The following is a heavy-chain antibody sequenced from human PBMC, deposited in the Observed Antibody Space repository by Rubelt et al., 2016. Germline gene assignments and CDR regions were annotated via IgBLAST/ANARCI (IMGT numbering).Heavy chain of an antibody. D-gene: IGHD3-22*01. CDR3: TRRDYYDNSVYAFDL. J-gene: IGHJ3*01. CDR2: IRGKSYGGTP. CDR1: GFTFGDYV. Sequence: EVQLVESGGGLVQPGGSLRLSCAASGFTFGDYVLSWFRQAPGKGLEWVGFIRGKSYGGTPESAASVKGRFIISRDDSKSVAYLQMNSLKTEDTAVYYCTRRDYYDNSVYAFDLWGQGTVVTVST. V-gene: IGHV3-49*03.